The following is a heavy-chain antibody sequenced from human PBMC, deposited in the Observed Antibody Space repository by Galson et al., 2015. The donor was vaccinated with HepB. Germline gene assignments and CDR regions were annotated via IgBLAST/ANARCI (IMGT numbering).Heavy chain of an antibody. CDR1: GFTFSSYS. CDR3: ARERLDSSGYYFNVFDY. Sequence: SLRLSCAASGFTFSSYSMNWVRQAPGKGLEWVSSISSSSSYIYYADSVKGRFTISRDNAKNSLYLQMNSLRAEDTAVYYCARERLDSSGYYFNVFDYWGQGTLVTVSS. D-gene: IGHD3-22*01. J-gene: IGHJ4*02. CDR2: ISSSSSYI. V-gene: IGHV3-21*01.